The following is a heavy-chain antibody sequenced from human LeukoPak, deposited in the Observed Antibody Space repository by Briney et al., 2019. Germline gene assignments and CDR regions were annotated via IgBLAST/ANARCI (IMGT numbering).Heavy chain of an antibody. Sequence: GRSLRLSCAASGFSFSSYVTHWIRQAPGKGLEWVALISYDGSKRYYADSVKGRFSISRDNSKSTLYLQMNSLRAEDTAVYYCARDAATSVGMPHYWGQGTVVTVSS. CDR1: GFSFSSYV. D-gene: IGHD2-2*01. J-gene: IGHJ4*02. CDR2: ISYDGSKR. CDR3: ARDAATSVGMPHY. V-gene: IGHV3-30-3*01.